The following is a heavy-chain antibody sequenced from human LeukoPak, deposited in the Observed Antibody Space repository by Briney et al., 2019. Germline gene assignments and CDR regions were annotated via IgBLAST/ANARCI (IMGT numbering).Heavy chain of an antibody. CDR2: ISSSSSYI. Sequence: GGSLRLSCAASGFTFSSYSMNWVRQAPGKGLEWVSSISSSSSYIYYADSVKGRFTISRDNAKNSLYLQMNSLRAEDTAVYYCAGIDGYNIGNADYWGQGTLVTVSS. CDR3: AGIDGYNIGNADY. CDR1: GFTFSSYS. J-gene: IGHJ4*02. D-gene: IGHD5-24*01. V-gene: IGHV3-21*01.